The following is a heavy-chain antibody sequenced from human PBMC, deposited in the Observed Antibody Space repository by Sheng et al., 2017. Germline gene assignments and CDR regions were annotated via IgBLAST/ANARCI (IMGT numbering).Heavy chain of an antibody. V-gene: IGHV3-23*04. CDR1: QFTFGTYA. Sequence: QLVESGGALVQTGGSLRLSCVSSQFTFGTYAMSWVRQAPGKGLEWVSAISGSGGSANYADSVKGRFSLSRDNSKNTLYLQMDSLRLEDTAMYFCARDHGDTEGYWGRGTLVTVS. CDR2: ISGSGGSA. J-gene: IGHJ4*02. CDR3: ARDHGDTEGY. D-gene: IGHD4-17*01.